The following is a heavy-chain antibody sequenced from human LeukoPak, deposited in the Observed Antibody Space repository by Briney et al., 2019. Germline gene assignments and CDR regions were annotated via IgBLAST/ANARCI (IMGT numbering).Heavy chain of an antibody. D-gene: IGHD3-9*01. V-gene: IGHV1-46*01. J-gene: IGHJ6*02. CDR1: GYTFTSYY. CDR3: ARTVSPFRRYFDWLLHKAYYYYYGMDV. CDR2: INPSGGST. Sequence: GASVRVSCKASGYTFTSYYMHWVRQAPGQGLEWMGIINPSGGSTSYAQKFQGRVTMTRDTSTSTVYMELSSLRSEDTAVYYCARTVSPFRRYFDWLLHKAYYYYYGMDVWGQGTTVTVSS.